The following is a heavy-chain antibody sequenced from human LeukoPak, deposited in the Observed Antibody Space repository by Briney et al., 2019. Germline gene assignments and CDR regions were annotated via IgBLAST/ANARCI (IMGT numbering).Heavy chain of an antibody. CDR2: IRSKANSYAT. CDR1: GFTFSGSA. Sequence: GGSLRLSCAASGFTFSGSAMHWVRQASGKGLEWVGRIRSKANSYATAYAASVKGRFTISRDDSKNTAYLQMNSLKTEDTAVYYCTLPNYYYYMDVWGKGTTVTVSS. CDR3: TLPNYYYYMDV. J-gene: IGHJ6*03. V-gene: IGHV3-73*01.